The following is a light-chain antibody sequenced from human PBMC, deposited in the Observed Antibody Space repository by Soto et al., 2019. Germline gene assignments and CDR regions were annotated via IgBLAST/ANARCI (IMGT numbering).Light chain of an antibody. V-gene: IGLV2-14*01. CDR1: SSDIGTYDY. CDR3: SSYTTSSPLEV. CDR2: EVI. J-gene: IGLJ3*02. Sequence: QSVLTQPASVSGSPGQSITISCTGTSSDIGTYDYVSWYQQHPGKAPKLMIYEVINRPSGISNRFSGSKSGNTASLTISGLQAEDEADYYCSSYTTSSPLEVFGGVTKLTVL.